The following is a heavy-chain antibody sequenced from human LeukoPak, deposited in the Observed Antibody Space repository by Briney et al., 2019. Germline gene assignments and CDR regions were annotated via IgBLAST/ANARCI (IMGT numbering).Heavy chain of an antibody. CDR1: GYTFTGYY. CDR2: INPNSGGT. V-gene: IGHV1-2*02. Sequence: ASVKVSCKASGYTFTGYYTHWVRQAPGQGLEWMGWINPNSGGTNYAQKFQGRVTMTRDTSISTAYMELSRLRSDDTAVYYCARHSGSYYYMDVWGKGTTVTVSS. J-gene: IGHJ6*03. CDR3: ARHSGSYYYMDV. D-gene: IGHD1-26*01.